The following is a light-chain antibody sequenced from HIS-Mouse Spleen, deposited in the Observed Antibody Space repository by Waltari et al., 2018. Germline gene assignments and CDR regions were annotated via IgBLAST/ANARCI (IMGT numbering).Light chain of an antibody. V-gene: IGLV3-21*03. CDR2: DDS. CDR3: QVWDSSSDHVV. Sequence: SYVLTQPPSVSVAPGKTARITCGGNNIGSKSVHWYQTKPGQAPVLVVYDDSDRPSGFPERFSCSKSGNTATLTVSWVEAGDEADYYCQVWDSSSDHVVFGGGTKLTVL. CDR1: NIGSKS. J-gene: IGLJ2*01.